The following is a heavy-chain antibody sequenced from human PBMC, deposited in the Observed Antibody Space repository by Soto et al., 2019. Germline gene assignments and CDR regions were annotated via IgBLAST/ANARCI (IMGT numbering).Heavy chain of an antibody. V-gene: IGHV3-23*01. CDR2: ISGSGGST. CDR1: GFTFSSYA. CDR3: AKGPRGSAEGYYYYYMDV. J-gene: IGHJ6*03. D-gene: IGHD2-15*01. Sequence: GESLKISCAASGFTFSSYAMSWVRQAPGKGLEWVSAISGSGGSTYYADSVKGRFTISRDNSKNTLYLQMNSLRAEDTAVYYCAKGPRGSAEGYYYYYMDVWGKGTTVTVSS.